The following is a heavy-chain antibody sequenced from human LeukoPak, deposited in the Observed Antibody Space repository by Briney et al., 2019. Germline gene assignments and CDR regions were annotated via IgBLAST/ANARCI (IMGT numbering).Heavy chain of an antibody. Sequence: NPSETLSLTCTVSGGSISSYYWSWIRQPAGKGLEWIGRIYTSGSTNYNPSLKSRVTMSVDTSKSQFSLKLSSVTAADTAVYYCARASGYSSSWYFYYGMDVWGLGTTVTVSS. J-gene: IGHJ6*02. CDR2: IYTSGST. CDR1: GGSISSYY. D-gene: IGHD6-13*01. CDR3: ARASGYSSSWYFYYGMDV. V-gene: IGHV4-4*07.